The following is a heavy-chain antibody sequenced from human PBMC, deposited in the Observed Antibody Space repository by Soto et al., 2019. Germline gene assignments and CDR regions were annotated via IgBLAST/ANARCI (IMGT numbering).Heavy chain of an antibody. D-gene: IGHD3-9*01. CDR1: GFTFSSYG. CDR2: KWYDGSNK. CDR3: ARGEGHYDSVTPAFED. V-gene: IGHV3-33*01. J-gene: IGHJ4*02. Sequence: QVQLVESGGGVVQPGRSLRLSCAASGFTFSSYGMHWVRQAPGKGLEWVAVKWYDGSNKYYADSVKGRFTISRDNSKNTLYLQMNSVRAENTAVNYCARGEGHYDSVTPAFEDWGQGTMVTVSS.